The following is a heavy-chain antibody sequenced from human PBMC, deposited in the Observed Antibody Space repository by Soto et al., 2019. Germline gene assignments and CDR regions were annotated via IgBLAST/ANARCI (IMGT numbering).Heavy chain of an antibody. CDR3: AAGGGLPRYY. CDR2: IYHSGGT. V-gene: IGHV4-30-2*01. D-gene: IGHD5-12*01. J-gene: IGHJ4*02. Sequence: QLQLQESGSGLVKPSQTLSLTCAVSGGSISSGGYSWSWIRQPPGKGLEWIGYIYHSGGTYYNPSLKSRVTIAVDRSKNHFSLKLSSVTAAETAVYYCAAGGGLPRYYWGQGTLVTVSS. CDR1: GGSISSGGYS.